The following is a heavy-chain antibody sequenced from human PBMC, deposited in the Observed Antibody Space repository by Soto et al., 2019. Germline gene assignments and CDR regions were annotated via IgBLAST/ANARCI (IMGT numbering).Heavy chain of an antibody. J-gene: IGHJ6*03. CDR2: ISGSGGST. D-gene: IGHD2-8*01. V-gene: IGHV3-23*01. CDR1: GFTFSSYA. Sequence: EVQLLESGGGLVQPGGSLRLSCAASGFTFSSYAMSWVRQAPGKGLEWVSAISGSGGSTYYADSVKGRFTISRDNSKNKLYLQMNSLRAEDTAVYYCAKDRDVSESFYYYYYMDVWGKGTTVTVSS. CDR3: AKDRDVSESFYYYYYMDV.